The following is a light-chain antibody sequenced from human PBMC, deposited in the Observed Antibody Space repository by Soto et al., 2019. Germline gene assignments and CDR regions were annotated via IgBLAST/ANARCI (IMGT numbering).Light chain of an antibody. J-gene: IGLJ1*01. V-gene: IGLV2-8*01. CDR3: TSYAASNNRGV. CDR2: EVS. CDR1: SSDVGGYNY. Sequence: QSVLTQPPSASGSPGQSVTISCTGTSSDVGGYNYISWYQHHPGKAPKLMIYEVSQRPSGVPDRFSGSKSGNTASLTVSGLQAEDEADYYCTSYAASNNRGVFGSGTKVTVL.